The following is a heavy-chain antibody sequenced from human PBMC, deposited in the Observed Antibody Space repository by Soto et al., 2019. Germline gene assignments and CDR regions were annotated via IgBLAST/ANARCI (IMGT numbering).Heavy chain of an antibody. D-gene: IGHD3-10*01. CDR1: GFTFSSYS. Sequence: EVQLVESGGGLVQPGGSLRLSCAASGFTFSSYSMNWVRQAPGKGLEWVSYISSSSSTIYYADSVKGRFTISRDNAKNSLYLQMNSLRAEDTAVYYCARIWFGETYGMDVWGQGTTVTVSS. J-gene: IGHJ6*02. V-gene: IGHV3-48*01. CDR2: ISSSSSTI. CDR3: ARIWFGETYGMDV.